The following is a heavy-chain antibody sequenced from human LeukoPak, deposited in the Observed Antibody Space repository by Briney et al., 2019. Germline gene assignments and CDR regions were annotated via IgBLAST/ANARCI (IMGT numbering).Heavy chain of an antibody. Sequence: GGSLRLSCAASGFTFSSYSMSWVRQAPGKGLEWVSSISSSSSYIYYADSVKGRFTISRDNAKNSLYLQMNSLRAEDTAVYYCARSFSRNYYYMDVWGKGTTVTVSS. CDR1: GFTFSSYS. CDR3: ARSFSRNYYYMDV. D-gene: IGHD1-14*01. V-gene: IGHV3-21*01. CDR2: ISSSSSYI. J-gene: IGHJ6*03.